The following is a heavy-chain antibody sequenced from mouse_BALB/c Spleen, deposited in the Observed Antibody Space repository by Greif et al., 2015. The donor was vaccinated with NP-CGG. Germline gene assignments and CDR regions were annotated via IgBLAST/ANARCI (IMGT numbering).Heavy chain of an antibody. Sequence: DVQLVESGGGLVQPGGSRKLSCAASGFTFSSFGMHWVRQAPEKGLEWVAYISSGSSTIYYADTVKSRFTIPRDNPKNTLFLQMTSLRSEDTAMYYCARLFDYWGQGTTLTVSS. J-gene: IGHJ2*01. CDR2: ISSGSSTI. V-gene: IGHV5-17*02. CDR3: ARLFDY. CDR1: GFTFSSFG.